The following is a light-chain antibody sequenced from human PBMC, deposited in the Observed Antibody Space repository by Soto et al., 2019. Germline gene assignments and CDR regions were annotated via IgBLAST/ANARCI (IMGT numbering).Light chain of an antibody. CDR1: QSLSRW. CDR3: QQYDSYPWT. Sequence: DIQMTQSPSTLSASVGDRVTITCRASQSLSRWLAWYQQKPGKAPKLLIYDASSLESGVPSRFSGSASGTEFTHSITPLQPDDFATYYCQQYDSYPWTCGQGTKVDIK. CDR2: DAS. J-gene: IGKJ1*01. V-gene: IGKV1-5*01.